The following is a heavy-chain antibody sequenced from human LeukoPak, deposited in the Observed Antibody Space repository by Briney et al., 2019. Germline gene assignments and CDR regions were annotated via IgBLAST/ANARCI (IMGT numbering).Heavy chain of an antibody. CDR3: ARGTGTYFDY. V-gene: IGHV3-13*01. CDR2: IGTAGDT. D-gene: IGHD3/OR15-3a*01. CDR1: GFTLSTYD. J-gene: IGHJ4*02. Sequence: GGPLRLSCAAAGFTLSTYDMHWVRQVTGKGLEWVSVIGTAGDTYYAGSVQGRFTISRESAKNSLYLQMNSLRAGDTAVYYCARGTGTYFDYWGQGTLVIVSS.